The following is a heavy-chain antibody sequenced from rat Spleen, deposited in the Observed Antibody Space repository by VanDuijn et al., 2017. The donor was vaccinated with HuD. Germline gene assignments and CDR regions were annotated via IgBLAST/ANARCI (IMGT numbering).Heavy chain of an antibody. Sequence: EVQLQESGPGPVKVSESLSLTCSVTGHSITSSYRWNWIRKFPGNKLEWMGYINSAGTTNYNPSLKSRISITRDTSKNQFFLQVNSVSSEDTATYFCTSPPLRSGFYYIEYWGQGVMVTVSS. CDR1: GHSITSSYR. D-gene: IGHD1-11*01. CDR3: TSPPLRSGFYYIEY. V-gene: IGHV3-3*01. CDR2: INSAGTT. J-gene: IGHJ2*01.